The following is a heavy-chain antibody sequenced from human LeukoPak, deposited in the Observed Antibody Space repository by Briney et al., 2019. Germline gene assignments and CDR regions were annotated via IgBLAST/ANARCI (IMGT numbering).Heavy chain of an antibody. D-gene: IGHD6-13*01. J-gene: IGHJ4*02. V-gene: IGHV1-69*06. Sequence: GASVTVSCKSSGGTFSTYAISWVRQAPGQGLEWMGGIIPIFSTANYAQKFQGRVTITADKSTSTAYMELSSLRSEDTAVFYCVRVVAAGTYFDYWGQGTLVTVSS. CDR1: GGTFSTYA. CDR2: IIPIFSTA. CDR3: VRVVAAGTYFDY.